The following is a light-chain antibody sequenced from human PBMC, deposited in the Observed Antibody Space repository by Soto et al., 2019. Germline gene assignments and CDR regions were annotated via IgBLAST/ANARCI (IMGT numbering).Light chain of an antibody. CDR3: QQYGSSTWT. V-gene: IGKV3-20*01. CDR2: GAS. Sequence: IVWTQSPGTLSLSPVERATLSCRASQSVSNNYLAWYQQRPGQAPRLLIYGASSRATGIPDRFSASGSGTDFTLTISRLQHEDFAVYYCQQYGSSTWTFGQGTKVDIK. CDR1: QSVSNNY. J-gene: IGKJ1*01.